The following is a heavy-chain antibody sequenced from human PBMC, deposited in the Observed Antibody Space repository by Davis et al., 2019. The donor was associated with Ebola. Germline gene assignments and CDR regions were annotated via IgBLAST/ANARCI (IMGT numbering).Heavy chain of an antibody. D-gene: IGHD6-13*01. V-gene: IGHV1-69*08. CDR1: RDTFSTYT. CDR3: ARGGAAAGNFDK. J-gene: IGHJ4*02. CDR2: ITPILGSA. Sequence: SAKVSCKASRDTFSTYTIHWVRQAPGQGLEWMGRITPILGSANNARRFQGRVTITADKATSTAYMELSSLRSEDTAMYFCARGGAAAGNFDKWGQGTLVIVSS.